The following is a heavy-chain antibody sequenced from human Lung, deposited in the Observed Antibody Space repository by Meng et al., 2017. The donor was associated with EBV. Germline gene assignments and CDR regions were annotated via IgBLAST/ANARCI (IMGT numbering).Heavy chain of an antibody. Sequence: QVPVPEWGPGLVHPSQTPSLTCTVSGGSISSGGYYWSWIRQPAGKGLEWIGRIYTSGSTNYNPSLKSRVTMSVDTSKNQFSLKLSSVTAADTAVYYCARDPGLGYSGYDGILGYWGQGTLVTVSS. CDR2: IYTSGST. J-gene: IGHJ4*02. D-gene: IGHD5-12*01. CDR1: GGSISSGGYY. CDR3: ARDPGLGYSGYDGILGY. V-gene: IGHV4-61*02.